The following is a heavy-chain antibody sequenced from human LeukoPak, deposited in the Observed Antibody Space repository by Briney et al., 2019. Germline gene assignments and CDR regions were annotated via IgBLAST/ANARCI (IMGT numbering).Heavy chain of an antibody. V-gene: IGHV3-23*01. CDR2: ISGSAGRT. CDR1: TFIFSNYA. J-gene: IGHJ4*02. CDR3: AKRIVGATTVDY. D-gene: IGHD1-26*01. Sequence: GGSLRLSCAASTFIFSNYAMSWVRQSPGKGLEWVSIISGSAGRTDYADSVKGRFTISRDNSKNTLYLQMNSLRAEDTAVYYCAKRIVGATTVDYWGQGTLVTVSS.